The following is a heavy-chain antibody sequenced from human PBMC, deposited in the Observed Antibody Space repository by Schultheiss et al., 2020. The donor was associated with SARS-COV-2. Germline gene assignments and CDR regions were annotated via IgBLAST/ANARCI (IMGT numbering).Heavy chain of an antibody. CDR2: IYTSGST. V-gene: IGHV4-61*02. Sequence: SETLSLTCTVSGGSISSGSYYWSWIRQPAGKGLEWIGRIYTSGSTYYNPSLKSRVTISVDTSKNQFSLKLSSVTAADTAVYYCARHDYGGNYFFDYWGQGTLVTVSS. CDR3: ARHDYGGNYFFDY. D-gene: IGHD4-23*01. J-gene: IGHJ4*02. CDR1: GGSISSGSYY.